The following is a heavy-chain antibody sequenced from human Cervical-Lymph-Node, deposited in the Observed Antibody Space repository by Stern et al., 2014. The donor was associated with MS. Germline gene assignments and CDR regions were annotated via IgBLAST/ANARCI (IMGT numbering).Heavy chain of an antibody. J-gene: IGHJ5*02. V-gene: IGHV1-3*04. CDR2: INTANGDT. D-gene: IGHD6-13*01. Sequence: QVQLVQSGAEVKKPGASVKVSCKASGYTFTSYAIHWVRQALGQRLEWMGRINTANGDTYYSEKFQGRVTFTRDTSANTAYMELFSLTSEDTTVYYCGRGQQSFDPWGQGTLVTVSA. CDR3: GRGQQSFDP. CDR1: GYTFTSYA.